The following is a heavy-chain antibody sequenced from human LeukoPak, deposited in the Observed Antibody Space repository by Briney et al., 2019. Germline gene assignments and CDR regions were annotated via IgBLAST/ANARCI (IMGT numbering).Heavy chain of an antibody. CDR2: ISYDGSNK. CDR1: GFTFSSYG. CDR3: ARDLGIAAAGLGY. Sequence: PGRSLRLSCAASGFTFSSYGMHWVRQAPGKGLEWVAVISYDGSNKYYADSVKGRFTISRDNSKNALYLQMSSLRAEDTAIYYCARDLGIAAAGLGYWGQGTLVTVSS. D-gene: IGHD6-13*01. J-gene: IGHJ4*02. V-gene: IGHV3-30*03.